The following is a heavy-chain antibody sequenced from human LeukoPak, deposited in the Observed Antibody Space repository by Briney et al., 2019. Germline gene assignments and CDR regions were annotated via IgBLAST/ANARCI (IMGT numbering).Heavy chain of an antibody. D-gene: IGHD1-26*01. J-gene: IGHJ4*02. Sequence: GGSLRLSCAASGFTFSDYGMHWVRQAPGKGLDWVTFIRFDGTNKFDADSVKGRFTVSRDNSKNSLYLQMNSLRAEDTAVYYCARVDPIVGATSPFDYWGQGTLVTVSS. CDR1: GFTFSDYG. CDR3: ARVDPIVGATSPFDY. V-gene: IGHV3-30*12. CDR2: IRFDGTNK.